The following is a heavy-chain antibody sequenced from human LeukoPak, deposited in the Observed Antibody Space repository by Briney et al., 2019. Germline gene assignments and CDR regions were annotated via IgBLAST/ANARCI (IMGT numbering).Heavy chain of an antibody. V-gene: IGHV4-38-2*02. D-gene: IGHD3-10*01. Sequence: SETLSLTCTVSGYSIRSGYYWGWIRQPPGKGLEWIGSIYHSGGTNYNPSLKSRVTISVDTSKNQFSLKLSSVTAADTAVYYCARVGLWFGGPRWFDPWGQGTLVTVSS. CDR1: GYSIRSGYY. CDR3: ARVGLWFGGPRWFDP. J-gene: IGHJ5*02. CDR2: IYHSGGT.